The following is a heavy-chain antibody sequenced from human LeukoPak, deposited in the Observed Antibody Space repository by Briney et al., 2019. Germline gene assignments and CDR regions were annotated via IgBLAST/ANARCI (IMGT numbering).Heavy chain of an antibody. D-gene: IGHD6-19*01. CDR2: ISYDGSNK. CDR1: GFTFSSYG. Sequence: GRSLRLSCAASGFTFSSYGMHWVRQAPGKGLEWVAVISYDGSNKYYADSVKGRFTISRDNSKNTLYLQMNSLRAEDTAVYYCAKDGEWLAFDYWGRGTLVTVSS. CDR3: AKDGEWLAFDY. J-gene: IGHJ4*02. V-gene: IGHV3-30*18.